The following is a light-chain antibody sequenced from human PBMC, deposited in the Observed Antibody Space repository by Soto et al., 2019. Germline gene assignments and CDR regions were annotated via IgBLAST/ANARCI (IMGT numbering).Light chain of an antibody. CDR2: DAS. J-gene: IGKJ1*01. CDR3: QQYDSSPRT. V-gene: IGKV3-20*01. CDR1: QSVRRY. Sequence: EIVLTQSPGTLSLSPGETLSLSCRSSQSVRRYLAWYQHKPGQAPRRLIYDASNRATGIPDRFSGSGSGTDFTLTITRLEPEDFAVYYCQQYDSSPRTFGQGTKVEIK.